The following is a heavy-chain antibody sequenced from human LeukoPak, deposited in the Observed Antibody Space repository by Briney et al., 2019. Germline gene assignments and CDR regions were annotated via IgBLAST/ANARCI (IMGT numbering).Heavy chain of an antibody. Sequence: QSGGSLRLSCAASGFTFSTYGMHWVRQAPGKGLEWVAVVRYDGSNKYYADFVKGRFTISRDNAKNSLYLQMNSLRAEDTAVYYCARDRRSYSSGWYLDYGFDYWGQGTLVTVSS. V-gene: IGHV3-33*01. CDR1: GFTFSTYG. J-gene: IGHJ4*02. CDR2: VRYDGSNK. CDR3: ARDRRSYSSGWYLDYGFDY. D-gene: IGHD6-19*01.